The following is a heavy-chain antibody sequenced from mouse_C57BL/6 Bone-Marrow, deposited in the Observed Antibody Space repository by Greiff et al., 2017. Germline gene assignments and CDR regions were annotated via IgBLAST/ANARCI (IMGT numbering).Heavy chain of an antibody. J-gene: IGHJ1*03. Sequence: EVQRVESGEGLVKPGGSLKLSCAASGFTFSSYAMSWVRQTPEKRLEWVAYISSGGGYIYYADTVKGRFTISRDNARNTLYLQMSSLKSEDTAMYYCTRAPSWYFDVGGTGTTVTVSS. CDR3: TRAPSWYFDV. V-gene: IGHV5-9-1*02. CDR1: GFTFSSYA. CDR2: ISSGGGYI.